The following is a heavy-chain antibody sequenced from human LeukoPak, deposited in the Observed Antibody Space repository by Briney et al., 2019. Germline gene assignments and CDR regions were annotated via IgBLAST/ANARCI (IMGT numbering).Heavy chain of an antibody. CDR2: INEGGSKK. J-gene: IGHJ4*02. CDR3: ARGRGDSGWWIPYFFDY. Sequence: PGGTLRLSCAASGFTFSYFWLTWIRQAPGKGLEWVANINEGGSKKYNVYSVKRRFTLSSDNAKNSLYLQMNSPRVEATAVYYCARGRGDSGWWIPYFFDYWGRGNLITVSS. V-gene: IGHV3-7*01. CDR1: GFTFSYFW. D-gene: IGHD6-19*01.